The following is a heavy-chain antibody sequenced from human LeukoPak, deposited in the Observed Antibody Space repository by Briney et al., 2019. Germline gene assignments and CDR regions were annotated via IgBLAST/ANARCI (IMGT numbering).Heavy chain of an antibody. V-gene: IGHV3-21*05. CDR2: INDDSSDI. D-gene: IGHD2-2*01. CDR3: ARDTFQPGLIDS. CDR1: GFTFSLYA. Sequence: GGLSLSCAASGFTFSLYAVNWVRQAPGKGLEWVSYINDDSSDIHYAGSVRGRFTISRDDARKTLYLQLSSLRVEDTAVYYCARDTFQPGLIDSWGQGTLVTVSS. J-gene: IGHJ4*02.